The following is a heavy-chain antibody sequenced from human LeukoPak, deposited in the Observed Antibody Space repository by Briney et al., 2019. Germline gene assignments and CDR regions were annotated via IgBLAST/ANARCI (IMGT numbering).Heavy chain of an antibody. CDR2: IYSGGSI. J-gene: IGHJ3*02. CDR3: ARASRVTTRLDAFDI. CDR1: GFTVSTNH. Sequence: GGSLRLSCAASGFTVSTNHMSWVRQTPGKGLEWVSTIYSGGSIYYADSVKGRFTISRDNSKNTLYLQMNSLRAEDTAMYYCARASRVTTRLDAFDIWGQGTMVTVSS. D-gene: IGHD2-21*02. V-gene: IGHV3-53*01.